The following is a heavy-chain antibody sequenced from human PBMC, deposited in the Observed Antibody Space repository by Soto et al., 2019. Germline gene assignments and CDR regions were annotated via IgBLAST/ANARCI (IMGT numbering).Heavy chain of an antibody. Sequence: PGGSLRLSCAASGFTFSTYSMHWVRQAPGKGLEWAAVIQNDGANYYADSVKGRFALSRDNSKNTVYLQMTSLRPEDTAVYYCVRGQTPGSAWQINTWGQGTLVTVSS. D-gene: IGHD6-19*01. V-gene: IGHV3-30*09. CDR3: VRGQTPGSAWQINT. J-gene: IGHJ5*02. CDR2: IQNDGAN. CDR1: GFTFSTYS.